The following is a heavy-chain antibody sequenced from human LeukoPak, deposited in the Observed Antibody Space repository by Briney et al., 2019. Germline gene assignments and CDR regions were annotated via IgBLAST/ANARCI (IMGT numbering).Heavy chain of an antibody. J-gene: IGHJ4*02. V-gene: IGHV3-23*01. D-gene: IGHD1-26*01. CDR3: AKDLYGVSGSYYTLGYFDY. Sequence: GGTLRLSCAASGFTFSSYGMSWVRQAPGKGLEWVSAISGGGGSTYYADSVKGRFTISRDHSKNTLYLQMNSLRAEDTAVYYCAKDLYGVSGSYYTLGYFDYWGQGTLVTVS. CDR1: GFTFSSYG. CDR2: ISGGGGST.